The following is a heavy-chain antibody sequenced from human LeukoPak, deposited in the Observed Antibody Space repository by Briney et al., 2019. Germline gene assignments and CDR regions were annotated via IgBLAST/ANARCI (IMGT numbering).Heavy chain of an antibody. V-gene: IGHV3-30*18. CDR3: AKDFGNTGSIAARF. CDR1: GFTVSSNY. D-gene: IGHD6-6*01. J-gene: IGHJ4*02. Sequence: GSLRLSCAASGFTVSSNYMSWVRQAPGKGLEWVAVISYDGSNKYYADSVKGRFTISRDNSKNTLYLQMNSLRAEDTAVYYCAKDFGNTGSIAARFWGQGTLVTVFS. CDR2: ISYDGSNK.